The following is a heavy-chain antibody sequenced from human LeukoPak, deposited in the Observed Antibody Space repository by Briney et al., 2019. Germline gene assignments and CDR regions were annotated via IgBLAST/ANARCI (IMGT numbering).Heavy chain of an antibody. J-gene: IGHJ4*02. V-gene: IGHV4-59*01. Sequence: SETLSLTCTVSGGSISSYYWSWIRQPPGKGLEWIGYIYYSGSTNYNPSLKSRVTISVDTSKNQFSLKLSSVTAADTAVYYCARGGLNWNDQVNFDYWGQGTLVTVSS. CDR1: GGSISSYY. CDR3: ARGGLNWNDQVNFDY. D-gene: IGHD1-20*01. CDR2: IYYSGST.